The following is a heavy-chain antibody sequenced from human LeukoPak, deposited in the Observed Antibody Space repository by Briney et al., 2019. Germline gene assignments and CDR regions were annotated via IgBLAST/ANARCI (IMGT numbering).Heavy chain of an antibody. V-gene: IGHV1-2*02. CDR3: AREPHSPNIVVVPAAEFDP. CDR2: INPNSGGT. CDR1: GYTXTGYY. Sequence: ASVKVSCKASGYTXTGYYMHGVRQAPGQGLEWMGWINPNSGGTNYAQKFQGRVTMTRDTSISTAYMELSRLRSDDTAVYYCAREPHSPNIVVVPAAEFDPWGQGTLVTVSS. D-gene: IGHD2-2*01. J-gene: IGHJ5*02.